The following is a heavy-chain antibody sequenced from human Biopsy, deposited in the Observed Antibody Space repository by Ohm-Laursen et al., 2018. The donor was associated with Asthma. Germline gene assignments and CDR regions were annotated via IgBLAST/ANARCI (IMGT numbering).Heavy chain of an antibody. Sequence: SLRLSCAASGFTFSSYAMHWVRQAPGKGLEWVAVISYDGSNKYYADSVKGRFTISRDNSKNTLYLQMNSLRAEDTAVYYCAGDAWELQKPYAYYFDYWGQGTLVTVSS. D-gene: IGHD1-26*01. CDR1: GFTFSSYA. J-gene: IGHJ4*02. V-gene: IGHV3-30-3*01. CDR2: ISYDGSNK. CDR3: AGDAWELQKPYAYYFDY.